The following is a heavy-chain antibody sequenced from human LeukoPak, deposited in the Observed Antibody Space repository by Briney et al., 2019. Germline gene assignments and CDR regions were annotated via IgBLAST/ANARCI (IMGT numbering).Heavy chain of an antibody. J-gene: IGHJ6*03. Sequence: ASVKVSCKASGYTFTSYDINWVRQATGQGLEGMGWMNPNSGNTGYAQKFQGRVTMTRNSSISTAYMELSSLRSEDTAVYYCAVLATSSYYYYYMDVWGKGTTVTVSS. D-gene: IGHD2-8*02. CDR3: AVLATSSYYYYYMDV. CDR2: MNPNSGNT. CDR1: GYTFTSYD. V-gene: IGHV1-8*01.